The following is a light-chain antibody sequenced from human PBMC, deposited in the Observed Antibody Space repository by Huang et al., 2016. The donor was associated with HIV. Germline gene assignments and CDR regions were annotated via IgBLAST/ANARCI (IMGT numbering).Light chain of an antibody. Sequence: ENLMTQSPSTLSVSPGESATLSCRASQSVFKNLAWYQQKPGQAPKLLIYGSSTRAAGNPARFSGSGSGTDFTLTISSLQSEDFAVYYCQQYNTSPRTFGQGTKVEV. J-gene: IGKJ1*01. V-gene: IGKV3-15*01. CDR1: QSVFKN. CDR2: GSS. CDR3: QQYNTSPRT.